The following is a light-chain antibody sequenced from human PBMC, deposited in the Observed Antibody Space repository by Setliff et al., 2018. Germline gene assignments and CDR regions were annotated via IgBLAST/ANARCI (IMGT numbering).Light chain of an antibody. V-gene: IGLV2-18*02. CDR1: SSDVGGYNR. CDR2: NVS. CDR3: SSFTLTTKGVV. J-gene: IGLJ3*02. Sequence: QSVLTQPPSVSGSPGQSVAISCTGSSSDVGGYNRVSWYRQSPDTAPKLIIYNVSNRPSGVSNRFSGSKSGNTASPTISGLQAEDEADFYCSSFTLTTKGVVLGGGTKVTVL.